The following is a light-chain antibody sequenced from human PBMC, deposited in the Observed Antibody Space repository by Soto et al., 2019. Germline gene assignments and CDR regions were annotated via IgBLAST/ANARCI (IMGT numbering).Light chain of an antibody. V-gene: IGKV1-5*01. Sequence: IQMTQSPSTLSASVGDRVTISCRASQSISNWLAWYQQKPGKAPKLLMSDASSLERGVPSRFSGSGSGTEFTLTISSLQPDDFATYYCQQYDTYSRTFGQGTKVDIK. CDR3: QQYDTYSRT. CDR2: DAS. CDR1: QSISNW. J-gene: IGKJ1*01.